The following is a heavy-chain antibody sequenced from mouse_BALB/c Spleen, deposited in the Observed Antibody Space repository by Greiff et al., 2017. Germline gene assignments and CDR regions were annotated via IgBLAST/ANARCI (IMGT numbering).Heavy chain of an antibody. Sequence: EVQLQESGAELVKPGASVKLSCTASGFNIKDTYMHWVKQRPEQGLEWIGRIDPANGNTKYDPKFQGKATITADTSSNTAYLQLSSLTSEDTAVYYCARGYRYDLDYWGQGTSVTVSS. CDR1: GFNIKDTY. CDR2: IDPANGNT. CDR3: ARGYRYDLDY. J-gene: IGHJ4*01. V-gene: IGHV14-3*02. D-gene: IGHD2-2*01.